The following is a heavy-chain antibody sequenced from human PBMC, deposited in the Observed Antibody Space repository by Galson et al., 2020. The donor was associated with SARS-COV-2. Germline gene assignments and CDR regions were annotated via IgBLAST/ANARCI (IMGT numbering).Heavy chain of an antibody. V-gene: IGHV3-30*02. CDR2: IQSDGTSE. J-gene: IGHJ3*01. CDR3: AKPTSPCSGTCYFGLDV. Sequence: GGSLRLSCVASGFTFDTYGMYWVRLAPGKGLEWVAFIQSDGTSEMYAASVEGRFTISRDNSKHTLYLEMNSLRVEDTAVYFCAKPTSPCSGTCYFGLDVWGQGTVVTVSS. CDR1: GFTFDTYG. D-gene: IGHD2-21*01.